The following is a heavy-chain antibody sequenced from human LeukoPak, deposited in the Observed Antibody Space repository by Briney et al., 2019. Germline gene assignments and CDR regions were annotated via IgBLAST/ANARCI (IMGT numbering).Heavy chain of an antibody. D-gene: IGHD4-17*01. CDR3: ARGPTRYYFDC. CDR2: INHSGST. J-gene: IGHJ4*02. V-gene: IGHV4-34*01. CDR1: GGSFRSYY. Sequence: PSETLSLTCTVSGGSFRSYYWSWIRQPPGKGLEWIGEINHSGSTNYNPSLKSRVTISVDTSKNQFSLGLSSVTAADTAVYYCARGPTRYYFDCWGQGTLVTVSS.